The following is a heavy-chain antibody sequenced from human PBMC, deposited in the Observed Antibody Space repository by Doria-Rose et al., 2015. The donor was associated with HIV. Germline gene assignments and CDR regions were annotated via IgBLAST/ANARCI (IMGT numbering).Heavy chain of an antibody. J-gene: IGHJ6*02. D-gene: IGHD1-1*01. CDR2: INHSGSS. CDR1: GGSFSGYY. Sequence: QVQLQQWGAGLVKPSETLSLTCAVFGGSFSGYYWSWIRQPPGKGLEWIGAINHSGSSNYKTSLTSRVTIYIDTSKNLFSLKLSSVTAADTAVYYCARGLLRGGWNDVDYYYGMDVWGQGTTVTISS. CDR3: ARGLLRGGWNDVDYYYGMDV. V-gene: IGHV4-34*01.